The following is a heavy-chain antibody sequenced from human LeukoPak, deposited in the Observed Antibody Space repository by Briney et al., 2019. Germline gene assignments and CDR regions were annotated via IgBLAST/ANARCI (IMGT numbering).Heavy chain of an antibody. J-gene: IGHJ4*02. CDR3: ARASRYCSSTSCHTFGY. CDR1: GGSVSSGSYY. V-gene: IGHV4-61*01. D-gene: IGHD2-2*02. Sequence: SETLSLTCTVSGGSVSSGSYYWSWIRHPPGKGLEWIGYIYYSGSTNYNPSLKSRVTISVDTSKNQFSLKLSSVTAADTAVYYCARASRYCSSTSCHTFGYWGQGTLVTVSS. CDR2: IYYSGST.